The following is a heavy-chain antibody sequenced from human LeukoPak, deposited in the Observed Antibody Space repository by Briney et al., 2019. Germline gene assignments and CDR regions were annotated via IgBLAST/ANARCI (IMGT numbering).Heavy chain of an antibody. Sequence: PSETLSLTCAVYGGSFSGYYWSWIRQPPGKGLEWIGYIYYSGSTNYNPSLKSRVAISVDTSKNQFSLKLSSVTAADTAVYYCARRVGGYDSSGYYDYWGQGTLVTVSS. J-gene: IGHJ4*02. CDR3: ARRVGGYDSSGYYDY. CDR1: GGSFSGYY. CDR2: IYYSGST. D-gene: IGHD3-22*01. V-gene: IGHV4-59*08.